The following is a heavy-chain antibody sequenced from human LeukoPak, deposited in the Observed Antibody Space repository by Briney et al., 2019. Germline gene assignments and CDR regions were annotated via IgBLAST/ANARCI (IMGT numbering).Heavy chain of an antibody. CDR2: IANDGAT. Sequence: RVSAIANDGATFYSGSVKGRFIISRENAKRSLYLQMNSLRVGDTALYYCARGGRDGFDIWGQGTLVTVSS. CDR3: ARGGRDGFDI. V-gene: IGHV3-13*01. J-gene: IGHJ3*02. D-gene: IGHD2-15*01.